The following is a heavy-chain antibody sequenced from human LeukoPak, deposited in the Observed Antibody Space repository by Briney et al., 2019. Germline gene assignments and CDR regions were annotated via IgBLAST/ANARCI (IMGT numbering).Heavy chain of an antibody. CDR1: GGSISSYF. J-gene: IGHJ4*02. D-gene: IGHD3-22*01. CDR3: ARGGWNKFDY. Sequence: TSETLSLTCTVSGGSISSYFWSWIRQPPGKGLEWIGYIYYSGTTNYNPSLKSRVTISVDTSKNQFSLKLSSVTAADAAVYYCARGGWNKFDYWGQGTLVTVSS. CDR2: IYYSGTT. V-gene: IGHV4-59*01.